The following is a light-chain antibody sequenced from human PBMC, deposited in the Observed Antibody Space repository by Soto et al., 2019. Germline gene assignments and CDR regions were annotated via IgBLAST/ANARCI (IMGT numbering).Light chain of an antibody. J-gene: IGKJ3*01. V-gene: IGKV3-11*01. Sequence: EIVLTQSPATLSLSPGERATLSCRASLSVSSYLAWYQQKPGQAPRLLIYDASNRATGIPARFSGSGSGTDFTLTISSLEPEDFSVYYCQQRRNWLFTFGPRTKLDIK. CDR3: QQRRNWLFT. CDR2: DAS. CDR1: LSVSSY.